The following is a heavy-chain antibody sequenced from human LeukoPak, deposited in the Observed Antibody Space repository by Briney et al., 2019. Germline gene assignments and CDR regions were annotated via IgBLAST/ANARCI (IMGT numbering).Heavy chain of an antibody. CDR1: DDSISSGGYS. J-gene: IGHJ5*02. CDR2: IYRSGGT. V-gene: IGHV4-30-2*01. Sequence: SETLSLTCAVSDDSISSGGYSWSWIRQPPGKGLEWIGYIYRSGGTYYNPSLKSRVTISVDSSKNQFSLNLSSVTAVDTAVYYCARTIAADGTYWFDPWGQGTLVTVSS. CDR3: ARTIAADGTYWFDP. D-gene: IGHD6-13*01.